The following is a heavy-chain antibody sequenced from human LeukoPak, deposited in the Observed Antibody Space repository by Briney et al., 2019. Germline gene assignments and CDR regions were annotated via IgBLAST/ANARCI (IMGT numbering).Heavy chain of an antibody. Sequence: GGSLRLSCAASGFTFSSYGMSWVRQAPGKGLEWVSAISGSGGSTYYADSVKGRFTISRDNSKNTLYLQMGSLRAEDMAVYYCARVSTTVVDYYFDYWGQGTLVTVSS. CDR3: ARVSTTVVDYYFDY. CDR2: ISGSGGST. V-gene: IGHV3-23*01. D-gene: IGHD4-23*01. CDR1: GFTFSSYG. J-gene: IGHJ4*02.